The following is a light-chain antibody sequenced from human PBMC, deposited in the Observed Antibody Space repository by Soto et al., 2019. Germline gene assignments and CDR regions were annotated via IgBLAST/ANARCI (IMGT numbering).Light chain of an antibody. V-gene: IGLV2-8*01. CDR1: SSDVGGYNY. Sequence: QSVLTQPPSASGSPGQSVTISCTGASSDVGGYNYVSWCQQHPGKAPKLMIYEVTKRPSGVPDCFSGPKSGYTASMTVSGRQAEDEAEYYWSSYAGSNNSVFGGGTKLTVL. J-gene: IGLJ3*02. CDR3: SSYAGSNNSV. CDR2: EVT.